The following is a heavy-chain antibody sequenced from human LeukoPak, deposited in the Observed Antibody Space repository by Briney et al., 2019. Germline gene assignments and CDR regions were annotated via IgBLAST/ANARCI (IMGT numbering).Heavy chain of an antibody. V-gene: IGHV3-23*01. Sequence: PGGSLRLSCAASGFTFSSYGMHWVRQAPGKGLEWVSAISGSGGSTYYADSVKGRFTISRDNSKNTLYLQMNSLRAEDTAVYYCAKCGRGQQLALLIPVFDYWGQGTLVTVSS. CDR1: GFTFSSYG. CDR2: ISGSGGST. J-gene: IGHJ4*02. D-gene: IGHD6-13*01. CDR3: AKCGRGQQLALLIPVFDY.